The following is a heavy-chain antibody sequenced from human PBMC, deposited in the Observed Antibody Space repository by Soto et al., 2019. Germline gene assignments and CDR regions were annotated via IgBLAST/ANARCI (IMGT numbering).Heavy chain of an antibody. J-gene: IGHJ4*02. CDR3: AKDSRGGTDVGYFDY. Sequence: GGSLRLSCAASGFTFSSDGMHWVRQAPGKGLEWVAVISYDGSNKYYADSVKGRFTISRDNSKNTLYLQMNSLRAEDTAVYYCAKDSRGGTDVGYFDYWGQGT. CDR2: ISYDGSNK. D-gene: IGHD1-26*01. V-gene: IGHV3-30*18. CDR1: GFTFSSDG.